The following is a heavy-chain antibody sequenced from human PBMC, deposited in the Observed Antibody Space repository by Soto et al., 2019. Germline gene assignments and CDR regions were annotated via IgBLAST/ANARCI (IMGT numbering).Heavy chain of an antibody. J-gene: IGHJ4*02. V-gene: IGHV3-15*07. CDR3: TTVPESMTATFDY. D-gene: IGHD2-21*02. Sequence: GGSLRLSCVVSGFTFSNAWMNWVRQAPGKGLEWVGRIKSKTDGGTTEYAAPVTGRFTISRDDSTNTLYLQMNSLKTEDTAVYYFTTVPESMTATFDYWGKGTLVPVSS. CDR2: IKSKTDGGTT. CDR1: GFTFSNAW.